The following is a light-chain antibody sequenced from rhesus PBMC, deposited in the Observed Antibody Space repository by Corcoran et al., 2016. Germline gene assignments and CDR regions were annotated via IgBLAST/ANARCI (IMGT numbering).Light chain of an antibody. CDR1: QNIYSN. V-gene: IGKV1S12*01. CDR3: QHYYDNPWT. CDR2: AAS. J-gene: IGKJ1*01. Sequence: DIQMTQSPSALSASVGARVTISCRASQNIYSNLAWYQQKPGKAPMLLIYAASSLKTGIPSRFSGSGSGTDFTLTISSLQPEDSAAYYCQHYYDNPWTFGQGTKVEIK.